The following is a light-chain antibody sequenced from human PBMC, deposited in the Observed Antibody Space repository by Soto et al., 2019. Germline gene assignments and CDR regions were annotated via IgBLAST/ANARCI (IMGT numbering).Light chain of an antibody. CDR1: QSVSSSN. CDR3: QKFGRSPT. Sequence: EIVLTQSPGTLSLSPGERGTLSCRASQSVSSSNLAWYQQRPGQAPRLLIYGASSRATGIPDRFSGSGSGTDFTLTISRLEPEDFAVYYCQKFGRSPTFGQGTKVDIK. V-gene: IGKV3-20*01. CDR2: GAS. J-gene: IGKJ1*01.